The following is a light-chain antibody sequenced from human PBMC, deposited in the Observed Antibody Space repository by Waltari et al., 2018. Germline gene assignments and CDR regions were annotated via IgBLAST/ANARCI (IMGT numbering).Light chain of an antibody. V-gene: IGKV3-11*01. CDR2: DVF. CDR3: QQRAHWPPVT. CDR1: QSVDTY. J-gene: IGKJ5*01. Sequence: IVLTQSPATLSSSPGERVTLSCRASQSVDTYLAWYQQKPGQAPRLIIYDVFVRASGIPARFSGRGSGTDFTLTISSLDPEDFAVYYCQQRAHWPPVTFGQGTRLEI.